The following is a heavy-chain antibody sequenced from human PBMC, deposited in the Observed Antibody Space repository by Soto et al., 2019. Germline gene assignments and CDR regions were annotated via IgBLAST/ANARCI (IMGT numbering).Heavy chain of an antibody. D-gene: IGHD1-1*01. CDR3: TKHSTSDLGPYYYYYYMDV. J-gene: IGHJ6*03. CDR1: GFTFSGSA. Sequence: GGSLRLSCAASGFTFSGSAMHWVRQASGKGLEWVGRIRSKANSYATAYAASVKGRFTISRDDSKNTAYLQMNSLKTEDTAVYYCTKHSTSDLGPYYYYYYMDVWGKGTTVTVSS. V-gene: IGHV3-73*01. CDR2: IRSKANSYAT.